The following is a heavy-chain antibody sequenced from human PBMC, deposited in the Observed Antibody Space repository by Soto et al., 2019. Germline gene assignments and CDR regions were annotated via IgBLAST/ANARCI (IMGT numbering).Heavy chain of an antibody. J-gene: IGHJ4*02. Sequence: QVQLQESGPGLVKPSGTLSLTCAVSGRSISSSNWWSWVRQPPGKGLEWIGEIYHSGSTNYNPSLKSRVTISVDKSKNQFSLKLSSVTAADTAVYYCAREADSSSTHSGWRTDFDYWGQGTLVTVSS. V-gene: IGHV4-4*02. CDR2: IYHSGST. CDR1: GRSISSSNW. D-gene: IGHD6-13*01. CDR3: AREADSSSTHSGWRTDFDY.